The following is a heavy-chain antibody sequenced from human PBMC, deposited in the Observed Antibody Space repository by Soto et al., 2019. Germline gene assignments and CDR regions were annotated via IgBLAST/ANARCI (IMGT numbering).Heavy chain of an antibody. CDR2: ISGSASGT. J-gene: IGHJ4*02. V-gene: IGHV3-23*01. D-gene: IGHD3-10*01. CDR3: AKGMGDYEYGAETYYLHYFDY. Sequence: GGSLRLSCAASGFSFSSYAMSWVRQAPGKGLEWVSAISGSASGTYYADSVKGRFTISRDNSKNTLYLQMNSLRAEDTAVYYCAKGMGDYEYGAETYYLHYFDYWGQGTVVTVSS. CDR1: GFSFSSYA.